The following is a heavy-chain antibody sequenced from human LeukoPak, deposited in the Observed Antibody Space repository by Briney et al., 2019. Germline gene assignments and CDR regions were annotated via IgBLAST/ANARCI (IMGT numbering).Heavy chain of an antibody. Sequence: ASVKVSCKVSGYTLTDLSMHWVRQAPGKGLEWMGGFDPEDGETIYAQKFRGRVTMTEDTSTDTAYMELSGLRSEDTAVYYCATPILEWASLDVWGQGTTVTVSS. V-gene: IGHV1-24*01. D-gene: IGHD3-3*01. CDR1: GYTLTDLS. J-gene: IGHJ6*02. CDR3: ATPILEWASLDV. CDR2: FDPEDGET.